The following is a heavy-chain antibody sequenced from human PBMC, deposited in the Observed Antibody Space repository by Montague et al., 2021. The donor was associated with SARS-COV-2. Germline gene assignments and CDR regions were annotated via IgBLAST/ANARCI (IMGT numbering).Heavy chain of an antibody. CDR1: GFTFSSYG. CDR3: ARDRVWFGELSPYYYDMDV. Sequence: SLRLSCAASGFTFSSYGMHWVRQAPGKGLEWVAVIWYDGSNTYYVDSVKGRFTISRDFSKNTLYLQMNSLRAEDTAVYYCARDRVWFGELSPYYYDMDVWGQGTTVTVSS. D-gene: IGHD3-10*01. J-gene: IGHJ6*02. V-gene: IGHV3-30*19. CDR2: IWYDGSNT.